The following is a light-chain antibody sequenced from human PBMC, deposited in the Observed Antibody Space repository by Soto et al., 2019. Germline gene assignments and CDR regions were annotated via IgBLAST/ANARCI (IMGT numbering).Light chain of an antibody. CDR3: QQFDNWPRT. Sequence: EIVLTQSPGTLSLSPGERATLSCRASQSVSSSYLAWYQQKPGQAPRLLIYGASSRATGIPDRFSGSGYGTEFTLTISSLQSEDFAVYYCQQFDNWPRTFGQGTKVDIK. V-gene: IGKV3-20*01. CDR1: QSVSSSY. CDR2: GAS. J-gene: IGKJ1*01.